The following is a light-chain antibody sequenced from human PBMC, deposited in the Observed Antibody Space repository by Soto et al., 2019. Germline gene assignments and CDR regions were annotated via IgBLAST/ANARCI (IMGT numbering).Light chain of an antibody. CDR2: EAS. J-gene: IGKJ4*01. CDR1: QSVSSY. Sequence: EIVLTQSPAALSLSTGERATLSCRASQSVSSYLAWYQQKPGQAPRLLIYEASNRATGIPARFSGSGSGTDFTLTISSLEPEDFAVYYCQQRSDRRAFGGGTKVDIK. V-gene: IGKV3-11*01. CDR3: QQRSDRRA.